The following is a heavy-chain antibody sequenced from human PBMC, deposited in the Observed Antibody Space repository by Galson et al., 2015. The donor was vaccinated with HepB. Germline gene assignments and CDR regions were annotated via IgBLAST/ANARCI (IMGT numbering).Heavy chain of an antibody. CDR3: ARSYISRYSSGWYFPH. J-gene: IGHJ1*01. CDR1: GGSISSDY. D-gene: IGHD6-19*01. CDR2: ISYSGST. Sequence: ETLSLTCTVSGGSISSDYWSWIRQPPGKGLEWIGYISYSGSTSYNPSLKSRVTISVDTSKNQFSLRLSSVTAADTAVYYCARSYISRYSSGWYFPHWGPGTLVTVSS. V-gene: IGHV4-59*01.